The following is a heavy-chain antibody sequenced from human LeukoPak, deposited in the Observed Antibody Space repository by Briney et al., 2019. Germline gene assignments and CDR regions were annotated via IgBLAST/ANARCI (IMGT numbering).Heavy chain of an antibody. CDR1: GFTFSDYY. CDR3: ARGPFTIFGVVDY. D-gene: IGHD3-3*01. V-gene: IGHV3-11*01. CDR2: ISSSGSTI. Sequence: PGGSLRLSCTASGFTFSDYYMSWIRQAPGKGLEWVSYISSSGSTIYYADSVKGRFTISRDNARNSMYLRMNSLRVEDTAVYYCARGPFTIFGVVDYWGQGTLVTVSS. J-gene: IGHJ4*02.